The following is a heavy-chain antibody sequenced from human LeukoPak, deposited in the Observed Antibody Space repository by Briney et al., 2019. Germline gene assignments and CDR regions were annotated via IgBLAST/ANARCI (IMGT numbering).Heavy chain of an antibody. CDR2: ISSTGTST. CDR3: ARVGKTSSAY. J-gene: IGHJ4*02. Sequence: GGSLRLSCAASGFTFSSYAMHWVRQAPGKGLECVSAISSTGTSTYYAKSVKGRFTISRDNSKNTLYPQMGSLRGEDMAVYYCARVGKTSSAYWGQGTLVTVSS. CDR1: GFTFSSYA. V-gene: IGHV3-64*01.